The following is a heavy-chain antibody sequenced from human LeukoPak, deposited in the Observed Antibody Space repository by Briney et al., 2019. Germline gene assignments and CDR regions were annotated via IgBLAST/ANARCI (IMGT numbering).Heavy chain of an antibody. CDR2: ITGSGADT. Sequence: GGSLRLSCAACGITFSTYAMSWVRQVPGKGLEWVSTITGSGADTFYADSVKGRFTISRGISRNTLYLQMNSLRAEDTALYYCAKGRSGWSSSSFDYWGQGTLVTVSS. CDR1: GITFSTYA. V-gene: IGHV3-23*01. J-gene: IGHJ4*02. CDR3: AKGRSGWSSSSFDY. D-gene: IGHD6-19*01.